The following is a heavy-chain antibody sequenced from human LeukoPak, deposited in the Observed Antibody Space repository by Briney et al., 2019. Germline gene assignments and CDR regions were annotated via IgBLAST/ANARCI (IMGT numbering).Heavy chain of an antibody. Sequence: ASVKVSCKASGYAFTGYYMHWVRQAPGQGLEWMGWINPNSGGTNYAQKFQGRVTMTRDTSISTAYMELSRLRSDDTAVYYCARATPLAVAGTFWGQGTLVTVSS. D-gene: IGHD6-19*01. CDR1: GYAFTGYY. J-gene: IGHJ4*02. CDR3: ARATPLAVAGTF. V-gene: IGHV1-2*02. CDR2: INPNSGGT.